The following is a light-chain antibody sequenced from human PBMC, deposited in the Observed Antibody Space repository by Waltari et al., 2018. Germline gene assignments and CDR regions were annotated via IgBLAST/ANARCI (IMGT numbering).Light chain of an antibody. V-gene: IGKV3D-15*01. CDR3: QQYNDWPRT. Sequence: EIVLTPSPATLSVSPGDRVTLSCRASQSVGTNLAWYQHSPRRAPRLLVYRASTRASYIPARFSASGSGTEFTLSISTLQSEDSAVFYCQQYNDWPRTFGQGTKVEIK. CDR1: QSVGTN. CDR2: RAS. J-gene: IGKJ1*01.